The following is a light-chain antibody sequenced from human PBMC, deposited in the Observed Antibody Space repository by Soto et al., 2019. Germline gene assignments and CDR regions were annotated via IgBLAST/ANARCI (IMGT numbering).Light chain of an antibody. V-gene: IGKV3-20*01. CDR1: QSVSLSC. Sequence: DIVLTQSPGTLSLSPGERATLSCRASQSVSLSCLAWYQQKPGQAPRLLIYDASSRATGIPDRFSGSGSGTDFTLPISSLEPEDFAVYFCQQYVRSPWTFGQGTKVEIK. CDR2: DAS. J-gene: IGKJ1*01. CDR3: QQYVRSPWT.